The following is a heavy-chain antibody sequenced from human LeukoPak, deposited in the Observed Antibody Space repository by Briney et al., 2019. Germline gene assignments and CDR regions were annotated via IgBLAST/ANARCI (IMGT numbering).Heavy chain of an antibody. CDR1: GYTFSSYG. V-gene: IGHV1-18*01. Sequence: GASVKVSCKASGYTFSSYGISWVRQTPGQGLEWMGWISGHNGHTKYARKVQGRVTMTTDTSTSTAYMELGSLRSDDTAVYYCARDKNSSTWYWFDPWGQGTLVTVSS. J-gene: IGHJ5*02. CDR3: ARDKNSSTWYWFDP. CDR2: ISGHNGHT. D-gene: IGHD6-13*01.